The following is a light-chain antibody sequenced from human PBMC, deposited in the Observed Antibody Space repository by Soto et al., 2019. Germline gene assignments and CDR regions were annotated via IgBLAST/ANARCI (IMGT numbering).Light chain of an antibody. J-gene: IGKJ2*01. Sequence: DIQMTQSPSSLSASVGDRVTITCQASQDISTHLNWYQQKPGKAPKVLIYSASTSHTGVPSRFIGGGSGTDFSFTINSLQTEDIATYYCQQYDAVPPYTFGQGTKLDIK. V-gene: IGKV1-33*01. CDR3: QQYDAVPPYT. CDR2: SAS. CDR1: QDISTH.